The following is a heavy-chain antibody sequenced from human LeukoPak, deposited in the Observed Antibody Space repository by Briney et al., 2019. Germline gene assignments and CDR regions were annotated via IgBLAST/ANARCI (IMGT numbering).Heavy chain of an antibody. CDR1: GGTFSSYA. J-gene: IGHJ4*02. V-gene: IGHV1-69*05. CDR2: IIPIFGTA. D-gene: IGHD4-17*01. Sequence: GASVKVSCKASGGTFSSYAISWVRQAPGQGLEWMGGIIPIFGTANYAQKFQGRVTITTDESTSTAYMELSSLRSEDMAVYYCARVGDYRGGYYFDYWGQGTLVTVSS. CDR3: ARVGDYRGGYYFDY.